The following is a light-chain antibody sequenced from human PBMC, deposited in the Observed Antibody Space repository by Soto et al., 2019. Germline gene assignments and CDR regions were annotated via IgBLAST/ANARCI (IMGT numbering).Light chain of an antibody. CDR2: EAS. V-gene: IGKV1-33*01. CDR1: QDITND. J-gene: IGKJ4*01. Sequence: DIQMTQSPSSLSASVGDRVTITCQASQDITNDLNWYQQKPGKAPKVLIYEASNLETGVPSRFSGSGSGTDLTFTSSSLQPEDIATYFCQQYDNVPLTFGGGTKVEIK. CDR3: QQYDNVPLT.